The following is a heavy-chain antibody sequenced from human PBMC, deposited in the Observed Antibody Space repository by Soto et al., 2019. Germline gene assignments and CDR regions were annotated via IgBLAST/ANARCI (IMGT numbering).Heavy chain of an antibody. CDR2: VSGDGNNK. J-gene: IGHJ5*02. CDR3: AKDRVIQLLPIWPDP. Sequence: QEHLVESGGGVFQPGTSLRLSCAASGFSFSKYGMHWVRQVPGKGLEWVAFVSGDGNNKYYGDSVKGRVTISRDNSKNMLYLQVDSPRVDDTGIYYCAKDRVIQLLPIWPDPWGQGSLVTVSS. D-gene: IGHD1-1*01. CDR1: GFSFSKYG. V-gene: IGHV3-30*18.